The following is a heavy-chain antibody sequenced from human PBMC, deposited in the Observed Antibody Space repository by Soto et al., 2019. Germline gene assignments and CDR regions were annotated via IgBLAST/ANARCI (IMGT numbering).Heavy chain of an antibody. V-gene: IGHV3-21*01. Sequence: GSLRLSCAASGFTFSSYSMNWVRQAPGRGLEWVSSISSSSSYIYYADSVKGRFTISRDNAKNSLYLQMNSLRAEDTAVYYCARKAVRGLNWFDPWGQGTLVTVSS. J-gene: IGHJ5*02. CDR1: GFTFSSYS. D-gene: IGHD3-10*01. CDR3: ARKAVRGLNWFDP. CDR2: ISSSSSYI.